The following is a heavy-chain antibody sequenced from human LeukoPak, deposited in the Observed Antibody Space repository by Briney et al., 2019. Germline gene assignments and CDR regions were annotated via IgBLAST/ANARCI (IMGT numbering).Heavy chain of an antibody. CDR2: INPSGGST. Sequence: ASVKVSCKASGYTFTSYYMHWVRQPPGQGLAWMGIINPSGGSTSYAQKFQGRVTMTRDTSTSTVYMELSSLRSEDTAVYYCARDTTLGATTFAFDIWGQGTMVTVSS. V-gene: IGHV1-46*01. J-gene: IGHJ3*02. CDR3: ARDTTLGATTFAFDI. D-gene: IGHD1-26*01. CDR1: GYTFTSYY.